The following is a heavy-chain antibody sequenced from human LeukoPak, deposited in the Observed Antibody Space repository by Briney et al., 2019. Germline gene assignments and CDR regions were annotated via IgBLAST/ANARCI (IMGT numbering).Heavy chain of an antibody. CDR3: ARRPKGNYCSSTSCYYGWFDP. CDR2: FDPSDSYT. J-gene: IGHJ5*02. D-gene: IGHD2-2*01. CDR1: GYSFTSYW. Sequence: GESLRISCKGSGYSFTSYWISWVRQMPGKGLEWMGRFDPSDSYTNYSPSFQGHVTISADKSISTAYLQWSSLKASDTAMYYCARRPKGNYCSSTSCYYGWFDPWGQGTLVTVSS. V-gene: IGHV5-10-1*01.